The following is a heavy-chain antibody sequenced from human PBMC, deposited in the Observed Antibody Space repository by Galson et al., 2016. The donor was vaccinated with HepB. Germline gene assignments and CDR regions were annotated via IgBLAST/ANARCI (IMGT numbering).Heavy chain of an antibody. CDR2: VYYSGST. V-gene: IGHV4-31*03. CDR1: GGSINTVNYY. Sequence: TLSLTCTVSGGSINTVNYYWSWIRQHPGKGLEWIGYVYYSGSTYYSPSLRSRVRISRDTSKNQFSLELSSVTAADTAVYYCARDKYKSGWHDFDYWGQGTLVTVSS. J-gene: IGHJ4*02. CDR3: ARDKYKSGWHDFDY. D-gene: IGHD6-19*01.